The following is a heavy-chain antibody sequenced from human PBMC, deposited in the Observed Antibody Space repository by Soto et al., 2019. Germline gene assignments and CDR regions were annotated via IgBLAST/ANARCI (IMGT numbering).Heavy chain of an antibody. Sequence: QVQLVESGGGLVKPGGSLRLSCAVSGFTFSDYYMTWIRQAPGKGLEWVSYISSSTSHTNYADSVKGRFTISRDNAKNLLFRQMNSLRAEATALISCARARGAAPASFAFGAQGTLFTFS. V-gene: IGHV3-11*05. CDR1: GFTFSDYY. J-gene: IGHJ4*02. CDR2: ISSSTSHT. D-gene: IGHD6-6*01. CDR3: ARARGAAPASFAF.